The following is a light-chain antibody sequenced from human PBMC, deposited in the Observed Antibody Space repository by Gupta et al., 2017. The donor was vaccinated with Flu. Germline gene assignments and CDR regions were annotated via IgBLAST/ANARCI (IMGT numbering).Light chain of an antibody. J-gene: IGKJ4*01. Sequence: VLTQSPATLSLSPGERATLSCRASQTIRNFLAWYQQEPGQETRLLTYETSNSATGIRGRFSGSGSGTDFSRPHSSLEPDDFGVYDGQLSYAFGGGTKVEIK. CDR3: QLSYA. CDR1: QTIRNF. V-gene: IGKV3-11*01. CDR2: ETS.